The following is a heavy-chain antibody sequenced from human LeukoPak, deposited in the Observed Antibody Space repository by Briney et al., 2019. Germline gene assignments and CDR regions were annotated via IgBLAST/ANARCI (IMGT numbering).Heavy chain of an antibody. V-gene: IGHV4-39*07. CDR1: GPSISSTIYY. CDR2: MHSSGST. J-gene: IGHJ4*02. Sequence: SETLSLTCTVSGPSISSTIYYWGWIRQPPGKGLEWFGSMHSSGSTYYNPSLKSRVTISIDTSKNQFSLKLSSVTAADTAVYYCAREMYDSGGYRVSYFDYWGQGTLVTVSS. CDR3: AREMYDSGGYRVSYFDY. D-gene: IGHD3-22*01.